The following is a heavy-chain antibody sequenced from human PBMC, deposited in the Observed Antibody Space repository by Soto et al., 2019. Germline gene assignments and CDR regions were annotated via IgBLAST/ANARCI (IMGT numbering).Heavy chain of an antibody. J-gene: IGHJ4*02. D-gene: IGHD2-2*01. V-gene: IGHV3-23*01. Sequence: XGSLRLSCAASGFTFRNYPMTWVRQAPGKGLDWVSTISGSGVDTYYPDSVKGRVTISRDNSKNTLYLQINSLRAEDTAVYYCAKGGLLPRANRWFWGQGTLVTVSS. CDR2: ISGSGVDT. CDR1: GFTFRNYP. CDR3: AKGGLLPRANRWF.